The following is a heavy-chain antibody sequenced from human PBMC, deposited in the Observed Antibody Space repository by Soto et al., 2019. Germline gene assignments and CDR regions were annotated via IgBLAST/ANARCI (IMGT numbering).Heavy chain of an antibody. CDR2: INHSGSA. CDR3: ARRLYYDSSGFEGGGMDV. CDR1: GGSFSGYI. J-gene: IGHJ6*02. Sequence: PSETLSLTCDVYGGSFSGYIWTWIRQTPGKGLQWIGKINHSGSANYNPSLKSRVTISVDTSKNQFSLKLSSVTAADTAVYYCARRLYYDSSGFEGGGMDVWGQGTTVTVSS. D-gene: IGHD3-22*01. V-gene: IGHV4-34*01.